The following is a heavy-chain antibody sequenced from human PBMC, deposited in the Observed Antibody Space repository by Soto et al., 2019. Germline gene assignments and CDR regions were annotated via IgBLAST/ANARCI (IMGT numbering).Heavy chain of an antibody. CDR1: GGSISSGGYS. V-gene: IGHV4-30-2*01. J-gene: IGHJ4*02. Sequence: PSETLSLTCAVSGGSISSGGYSWSWIRQPPGKGLKWIGYIYYSGSTNYNTSLKSRVTISVDTSKNQFSMKLSSVTASDTSVYYCASTRMIVAHFDYWGQGTLVTVSS. D-gene: IGHD3-22*01. CDR3: ASTRMIVAHFDY. CDR2: IYYSGST.